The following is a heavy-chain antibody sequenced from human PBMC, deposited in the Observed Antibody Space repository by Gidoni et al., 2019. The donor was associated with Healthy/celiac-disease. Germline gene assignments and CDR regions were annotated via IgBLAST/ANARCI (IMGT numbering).Heavy chain of an antibody. J-gene: IGHJ6*03. Sequence: APGKGLEWVSAISGSGGSTYYADSVKGRFTISRDNSKNTLYLQMNSLRAEDTAVYYCAKDRPHLYSSSRYYYMDVWGKGTTVTVSS. D-gene: IGHD6-6*01. V-gene: IGHV3-23*01. CDR3: AKDRPHLYSSSRYYYMDV. CDR2: ISGSGGST.